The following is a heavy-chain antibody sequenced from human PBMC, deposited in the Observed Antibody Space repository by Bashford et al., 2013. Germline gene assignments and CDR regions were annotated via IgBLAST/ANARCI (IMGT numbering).Heavy chain of an antibody. CDR2: IYSRGGT. CDR3: ARLPSRENTYGFFDH. V-gene: IGHV4-31*02. J-gene: IGHJ5*02. Sequence: RQPPGKGLEWIGYIYSRGGTYYNPSLNSRVTVSQDTSKNQFSLTLSSMTAADTAVYYCARLPSRENTYGFFDHWGQGTLVTVSS. D-gene: IGHD3-10*01.